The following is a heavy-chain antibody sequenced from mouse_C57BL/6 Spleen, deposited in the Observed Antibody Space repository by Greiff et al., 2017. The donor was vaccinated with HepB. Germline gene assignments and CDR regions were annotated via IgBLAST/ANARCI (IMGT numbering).Heavy chain of an antibody. CDR1: GYAFSSSW. J-gene: IGHJ2*01. CDR3: ARTETAQGKGYYFDY. D-gene: IGHD3-2*02. CDR2: IYPGDGDT. V-gene: IGHV1-82*01. Sequence: QVQLKESGPELVKPGASVKISCKASGYAFSSSWMNWVKQRPGKGLEWIGRIYPGDGDTNYNGKVKGKATLTADKSSSTAYMQLSSLTSEDSAVYFCARTETAQGKGYYFDYWGQGTTLTVSS.